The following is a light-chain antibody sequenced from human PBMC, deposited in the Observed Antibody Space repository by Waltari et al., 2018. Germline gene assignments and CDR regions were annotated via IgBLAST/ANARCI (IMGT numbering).Light chain of an antibody. J-gene: IGLJ2*01. CDR1: TSDVGNYNL. CDR3: CSYAGSTTL. CDR2: EVI. V-gene: IGLV2-23*02. Sequence: QSALTQPASVSGSPGQSITISCTATTSDVGNYNLVSWYQHHPGKTPKLIIYEVIKLPSVISNRFSGSKSGKTASLTISGLQAEDEADYYCCSYAGSTTLFGEGTKLTVL.